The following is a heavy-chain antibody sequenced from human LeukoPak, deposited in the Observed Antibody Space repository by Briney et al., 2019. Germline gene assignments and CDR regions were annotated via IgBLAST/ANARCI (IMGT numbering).Heavy chain of an antibody. V-gene: IGHV4-34*01. J-gene: IGHJ4*02. CDR3: ARGWAVGAIFDY. CDR2: INHSGST. D-gene: IGHD1-26*01. Sequence: PETLSLTCAVYGGSFSGYYWSWIRQPPGKGLEWIGEINHSGSTNYNPSLKSRVTISVDTSKNQFSLKLSSVTAADTAVYYCARGWAVGAIFDYWGQGTLVTVSS. CDR1: GGSFSGYY.